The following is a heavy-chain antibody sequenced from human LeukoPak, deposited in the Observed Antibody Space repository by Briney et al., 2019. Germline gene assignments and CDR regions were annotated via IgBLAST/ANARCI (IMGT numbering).Heavy chain of an antibody. CDR2: IYYSGST. J-gene: IGHJ5*02. D-gene: IGHD2-2*01. CDR1: GGSISSSSYY. Sequence: SETLSLNCTVSGGSISSSSYYWGWIRQPPGKGLEWIGSIYYSGSTYYNPSLKSRVTISVGTSKNQFSLKLSSVTAADTAVYYCARPEYCSSTSCPGWFDPWGQGTLVTVSS. V-gene: IGHV4-39*01. CDR3: ARPEYCSSTSCPGWFDP.